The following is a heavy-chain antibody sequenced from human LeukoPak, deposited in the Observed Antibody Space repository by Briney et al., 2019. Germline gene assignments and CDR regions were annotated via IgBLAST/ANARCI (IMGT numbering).Heavy chain of an antibody. V-gene: IGHV1-2*02. Sequence: ASVKVSCKASGYTFTGYYMHWVRQAPGQGLEWMGWINPNSGGTNYAQKFQGRVTMTRDTSISTAYMELSRLRSDDTAVYYSARVGYSGSYRYLYYFDYWGQGTLVTVSS. CDR3: ARVGYSGSYRYLYYFDY. CDR1: GYTFTGYY. CDR2: INPNSGGT. J-gene: IGHJ4*02. D-gene: IGHD1-26*01.